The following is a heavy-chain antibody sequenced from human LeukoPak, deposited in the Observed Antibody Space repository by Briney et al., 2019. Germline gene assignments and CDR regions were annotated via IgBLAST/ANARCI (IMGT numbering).Heavy chain of an antibody. CDR2: ISSSSSYI. CDR3: ARDDDSSGYYYGGDY. Sequence: PGGALELSWGASGFPFNSYRLNWGRPAPGKGLEWVSSISSSSSYIYYADSVKGRFTISRDNAKNSLYLQMNSLRAEDTAVYYCARDDDSSGYYYGGDYWGQGTLVTVSS. J-gene: IGHJ4*02. CDR1: GFPFNSYR. V-gene: IGHV3-21*01. D-gene: IGHD3-22*01.